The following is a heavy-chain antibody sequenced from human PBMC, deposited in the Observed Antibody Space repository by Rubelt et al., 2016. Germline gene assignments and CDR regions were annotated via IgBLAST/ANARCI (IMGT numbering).Heavy chain of an antibody. Sequence: EVQLVESGGGLVQPGGSLRLSCAASGFTVSSNYMSWVRQAPGKGLEWVSVIYSVGSTYYAESVKGRLTMSRGNSKNTLDLQMNSLSAEGTAVYYCARNWGFDYWGQGTLVTVSS. J-gene: IGHJ4*02. CDR2: IYSVGST. CDR3: ARNWGFDY. CDR1: GFTVSSNY. V-gene: IGHV3-66*01. D-gene: IGHD7-27*01.